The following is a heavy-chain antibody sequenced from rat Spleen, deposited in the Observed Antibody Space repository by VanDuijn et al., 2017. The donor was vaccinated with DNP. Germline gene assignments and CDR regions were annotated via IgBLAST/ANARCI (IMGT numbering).Heavy chain of an antibody. CDR2: ITNTGGST. D-gene: IGHD1-6*01. CDR3: TRKYTTDYYWYFDF. Sequence: EVQLVESGGGLVQPGRSLKLSCVVSGFTFNNYWMTWIRQAPGKGLEWVASITNTGGSTYYQDSVKGRFTIYRDNAKSTLYLQMNSLSSEDTASYYCTRKYTTDYYWYFDFGGPGTMVTVSS. J-gene: IGHJ1*01. CDR1: GFTFNNYW. V-gene: IGHV5-31*01.